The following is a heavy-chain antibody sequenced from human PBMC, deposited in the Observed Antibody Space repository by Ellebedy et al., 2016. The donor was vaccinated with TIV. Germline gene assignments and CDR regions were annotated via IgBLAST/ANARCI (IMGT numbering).Heavy chain of an antibody. CDR1: GFAVSSNY. CDR3: ATLLAGYYGMDV. Sequence: GGSLRLXCAASGFAVSSNYMRWVRQAPGKGLEWVSAISGSGGSTYYADSVKGRFTISRDNSKNTLYLQMNSLRAEDTAVYYCATLLAGYYGMDVWGQGTTVTVSS. V-gene: IGHV3-23*01. J-gene: IGHJ6*02. D-gene: IGHD2-15*01. CDR2: ISGSGGST.